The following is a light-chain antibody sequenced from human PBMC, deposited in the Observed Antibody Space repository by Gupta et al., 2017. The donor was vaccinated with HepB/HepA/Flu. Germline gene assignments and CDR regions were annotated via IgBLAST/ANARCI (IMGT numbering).Light chain of an antibody. J-gene: IGLJ2*01. Sequence: QSVLTQPPSVSAAPGQKVTISCSGGSSNIRTNFVSWYQQLPGTAPKLLIFDNDKRPSGIPDRFSGSKSGTSATLAISGLQTGDEAEYYCGTWDNSLSFVVFGGGTRLTVL. CDR3: GTWDNSLSFVV. CDR1: SSNIRTNF. CDR2: DND. V-gene: IGLV1-51*01.